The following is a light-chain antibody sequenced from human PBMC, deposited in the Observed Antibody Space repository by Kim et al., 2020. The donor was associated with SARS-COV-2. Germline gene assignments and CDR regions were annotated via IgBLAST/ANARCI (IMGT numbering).Light chain of an antibody. CDR3: NFRDSSGNHRV. CDR1: SLRSYY. J-gene: IGLJ1*01. V-gene: IGLV3-19*01. CDR2: GKN. Sequence: ALGQTVRITCQGDSLRSYYASWYQQKPGQAPVLVIYGKNNRPSGIPDRFSGSSSGNTASLTITGAQAEDEADYYCNFRDSSGNHRVFGTGTKVTVL.